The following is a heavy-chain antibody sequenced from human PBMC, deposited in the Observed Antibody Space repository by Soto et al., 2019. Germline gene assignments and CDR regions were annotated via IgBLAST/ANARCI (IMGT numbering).Heavy chain of an antibody. CDR1: GYSFTSYW. Sequence: RGESLKISCKGSGYSFTSYWISWVRQMPGKGLEWMGRIDPSDSYTNYSPSFQGHVTISADKSISTAYLQWSSLKASDTAMYYCARSKRRSYYDFRKPPGYYGMDVWGQGTTVTVSS. V-gene: IGHV5-10-1*01. J-gene: IGHJ6*02. CDR3: ARSKRRSYYDFRKPPGYYGMDV. D-gene: IGHD3-3*01. CDR2: IDPSDSYT.